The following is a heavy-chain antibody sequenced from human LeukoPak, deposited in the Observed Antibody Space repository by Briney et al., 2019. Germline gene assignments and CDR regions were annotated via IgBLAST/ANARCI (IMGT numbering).Heavy chain of an antibody. CDR1: GFTFSDYY. J-gene: IGHJ4*02. D-gene: IGHD2-21*01. CDR2: ISSSGSTI. Sequence: PGGSLRLSCAASGFTFSDYYMSWVRQAPGKGLEWVSYISSSGSTIYYAASVKGRFTISRDNAKNSLYLQMNSLRAEDTAVYYCARDQDVVANVDYWGQGTLVTVSS. CDR3: ARDQDVVANVDY. V-gene: IGHV3-11*01.